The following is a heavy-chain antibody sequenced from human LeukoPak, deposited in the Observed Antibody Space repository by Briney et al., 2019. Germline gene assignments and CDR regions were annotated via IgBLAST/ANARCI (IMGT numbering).Heavy chain of an antibody. V-gene: IGHV3-30*18. J-gene: IGHJ6*02. CDR3: AKEDVISYGMDV. CDR1: GFTFSSYG. D-gene: IGHD2-21*01. CDR2: ISYDGSNK. Sequence: GRSLXLSCAASGFTFSSYGMHWVRQAPGKGLEWVAVISYDGSNKYYADSVKGRFTISRDNSKNTLYLQMNSLRAEDTAVYYCAKEDVISYGMDVWGQGTTVTVSS.